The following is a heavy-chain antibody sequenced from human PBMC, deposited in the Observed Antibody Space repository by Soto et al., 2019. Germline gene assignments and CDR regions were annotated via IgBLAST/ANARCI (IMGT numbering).Heavy chain of an antibody. CDR1: GGSISSSSYY. J-gene: IGHJ6*02. Sequence: QLQLQESGPGLVKPSETLSLTCTVSGGSISSSSYYWGWIRQPPGKGLEWIGSIYYSGSTYYNPSLKSRVPLSVDQSKNPFSLKLSSVTAADTAVYYCARCGQRWYYYGMDVWGQGTTVTVSS. V-gene: IGHV4-39*01. D-gene: IGHD2-21*01. CDR2: IYYSGST. CDR3: ARCGQRWYYYGMDV.